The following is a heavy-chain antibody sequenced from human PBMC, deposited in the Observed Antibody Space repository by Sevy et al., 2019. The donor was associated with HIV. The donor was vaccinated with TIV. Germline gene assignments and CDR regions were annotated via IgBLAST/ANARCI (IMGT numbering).Heavy chain of an antibody. CDR1: GFSVSNSY. V-gene: IGHV3-53*01. Sequence: GGSLRLSCAASGFSVSNSYMSWVRQAPGKGLQWVSVIYSGDSTYYTDSVKGRFTISSDNSKNTLYLQMNSLRAEDTAVYYCARLSVYYYDSSGYYTTGHAFDSWGQWTMVTVSS. CDR3: ARLSVYYYDSSGYYTTGHAFDS. D-gene: IGHD3-22*01. CDR2: IYSGDST. J-gene: IGHJ3*02.